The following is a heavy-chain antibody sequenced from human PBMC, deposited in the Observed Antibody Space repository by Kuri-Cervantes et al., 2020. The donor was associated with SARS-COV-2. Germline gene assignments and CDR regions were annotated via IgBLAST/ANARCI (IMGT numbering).Heavy chain of an antibody. Sequence: ASVKVSCKTSGYPFTSFGVGWVRQAPGQGLEWVGWISTYKGNTNSAQKVQGRVTMTTDTSTSTAYMELRSLRSDDTAVYYCARGTTGAFDIWGQGTMVTVSS. V-gene: IGHV1-18*01. CDR3: ARGTTGAFDI. CDR2: ISTYKGNT. J-gene: IGHJ3*02. CDR1: GYPFTSFG. D-gene: IGHD1-14*01.